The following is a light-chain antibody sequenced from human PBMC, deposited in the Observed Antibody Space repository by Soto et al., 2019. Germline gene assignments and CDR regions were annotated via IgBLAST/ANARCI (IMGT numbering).Light chain of an antibody. CDR2: GSS. CDR1: QNVASSY. Sequence: EIVFTQSPGTLSLSPGERATLSCRASQNVASSYLAWYQQKPGQAPRLLIYGSSIRGAGIPDRFSGSGSGTDFTLTISRXDPEDFAVYFCQQYGSSPRTFGQGTKVDTK. CDR3: QQYGSSPRT. V-gene: IGKV3-20*01. J-gene: IGKJ1*01.